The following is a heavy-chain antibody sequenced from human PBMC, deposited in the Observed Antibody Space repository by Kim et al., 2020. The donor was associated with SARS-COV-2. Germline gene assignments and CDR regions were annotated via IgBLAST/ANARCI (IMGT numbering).Heavy chain of an antibody. CDR1: GFTFSRYW. Sequence: GGSLRLSCAAFGFTFSRYWMHWVRQPPGKGLVWVSRIYSDGSGTSYADSVKGRFTISRDNAKNTLYLQMNSLRAEDTALYYCARRAVDSSGTYYFDYWG. J-gene: IGHJ4*01. CDR2: IYSDGSGT. V-gene: IGHV3-74*01. CDR3: ARRAVDSSGTYYFDY. D-gene: IGHD3-22*01.